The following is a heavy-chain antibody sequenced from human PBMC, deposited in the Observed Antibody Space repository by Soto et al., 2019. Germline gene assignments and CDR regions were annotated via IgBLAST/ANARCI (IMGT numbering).Heavy chain of an antibody. J-gene: IGHJ4*02. CDR1: GFTFSNYA. CDR3: GRCTSTSCHLGSDY. V-gene: IGHV3-30-3*01. D-gene: IGHD2-2*01. Sequence: GGSLRLSCAASGFTFSNYAVNWVRQVPGKGLEGVALISYDGSNKYYAGSVKGRFTISRDSSKNTRYLQMNSLRAADTAVYYCGRCTSTSCHLGSDYWGQGTLVTVSS. CDR2: ISYDGSNK.